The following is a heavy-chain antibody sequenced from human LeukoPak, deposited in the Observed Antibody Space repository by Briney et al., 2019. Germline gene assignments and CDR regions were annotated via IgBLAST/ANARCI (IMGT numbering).Heavy chain of an antibody. CDR1: GFTFSSYS. V-gene: IGHV3-21*01. CDR2: ISSSSSYI. D-gene: IGHD4-17*01. J-gene: IGHJ4*02. Sequence: GGSLRLSCAASGFTFSSYSMNWVRQAPGKGLKWVSSISSSSSYIYYADSVKGRFTISRDNAKNSLYLQMNSLRAEDTAVYYCARDHDYGDYSYYWGQGTLVTVSS. CDR3: ARDHDYGDYSYY.